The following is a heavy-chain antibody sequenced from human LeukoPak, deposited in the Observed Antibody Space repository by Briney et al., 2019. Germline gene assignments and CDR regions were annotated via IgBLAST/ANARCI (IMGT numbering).Heavy chain of an antibody. CDR1: GFTFSSYA. CDR3: ARDGRFVVVPAAPYYYYYYMDV. Sequence: PGGSLRLSCAASGFTFSSYAMHWVRQAPGKGLEWVAVISYDGSNKYYADSVKGRFTISRDNSKNTLYLQMNSLRAEDTAVYYCARDGRFVVVPAAPYYYYYYMDVWGKGTTVTVSS. D-gene: IGHD2-2*01. J-gene: IGHJ6*03. V-gene: IGHV3-30-3*01. CDR2: ISYDGSNK.